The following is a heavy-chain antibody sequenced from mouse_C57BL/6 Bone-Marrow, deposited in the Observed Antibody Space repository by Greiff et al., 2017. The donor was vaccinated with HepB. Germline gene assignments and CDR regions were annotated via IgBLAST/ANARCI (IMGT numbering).Heavy chain of an antibody. CDR1: EYEFPSHD. Sequence: EVHLVESGGGLVQPGESLKLSCESNEYEFPSHDMSWVRKTPEKRLELVAAINSDGGSTYYPDTMERRFIISRDNTKKTLYLQMSSLRSEDTALYYGARPMITTRKPSPFAYWGQGTLVTVSA. D-gene: IGHD2-4*01. V-gene: IGHV5-2*01. CDR2: INSDGGST. J-gene: IGHJ3*01. CDR3: ARPMITTRKPSPFAY.